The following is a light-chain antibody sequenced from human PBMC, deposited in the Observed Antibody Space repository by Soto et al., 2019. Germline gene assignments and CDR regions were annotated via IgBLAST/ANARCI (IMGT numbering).Light chain of an antibody. J-gene: IGKJ2*01. V-gene: IGKV1-5*01. Sequence: DLQMTQSPSTLSASVGDRVTITCRASQSISSWLAWYQQKPGKAPKLLIYDASSLESGVPSRFSGSGSGTEFTLTISSLQPDDCATYYCQQYKSYLYTFGQGTKLEIK. CDR3: QQYKSYLYT. CDR1: QSISSW. CDR2: DAS.